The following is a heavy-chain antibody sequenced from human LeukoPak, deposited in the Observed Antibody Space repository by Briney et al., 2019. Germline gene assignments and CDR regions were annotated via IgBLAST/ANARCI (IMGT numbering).Heavy chain of an antibody. V-gene: IGHV1-69*13. CDR1: GGTFSSYA. Sequence: GASVKVSCKASGGTFSSYAISWVRQAPGQGLEWMGGIIPIFGTANYAQKFQGRVTITADESTSTAYMELSSLRSEDTAVYYCAREGNYYGSGRNAFDIWGQGTMVTVSS. CDR3: AREGNYYGSGRNAFDI. CDR2: IIPIFGTA. J-gene: IGHJ3*02. D-gene: IGHD3-10*01.